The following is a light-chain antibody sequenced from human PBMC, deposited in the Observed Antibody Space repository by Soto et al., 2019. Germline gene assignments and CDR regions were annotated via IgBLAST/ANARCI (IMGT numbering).Light chain of an antibody. CDR2: GAS. CDR1: QSVSSSY. CDR3: QQYGSSPWT. V-gene: IGKV3-20*01. Sequence: ELLLPQSPGTLSLSPGERATLSCRASQSVSSSYLAWYQQKPGQAPRLLIYGASSKATGIPDRFSGSGSGTDFTLTISRLEPEDFAVYYCQQYGSSPWTFGQGTKVDIK. J-gene: IGKJ1*01.